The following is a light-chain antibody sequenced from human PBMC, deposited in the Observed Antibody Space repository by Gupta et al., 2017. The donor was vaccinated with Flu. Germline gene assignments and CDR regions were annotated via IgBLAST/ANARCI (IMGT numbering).Light chain of an antibody. Sequence: PSILPASVGDRFTITCRASPSINTWLAWYQQKSGKATTVLIYKASTLKSGVPSRFSGSGSGTEFTLTTSGLQPDDFATYYCQQYHSYPITFGQGTKVEI. CDR1: PSINTW. V-gene: IGKV1-5*03. J-gene: IGKJ2*01. CDR3: QQYHSYPIT. CDR2: KAS.